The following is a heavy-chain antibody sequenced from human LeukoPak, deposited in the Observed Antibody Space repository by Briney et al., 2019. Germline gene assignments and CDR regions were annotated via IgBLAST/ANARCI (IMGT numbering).Heavy chain of an antibody. CDR2: IYYRVSI. CDR3: ARESPSGYYNRPIDY. J-gene: IGHJ4*02. D-gene: IGHD3-22*01. Sequence: SETLSLTCTVSGASISSYYWSWIRQPPGKGLEWIGYIYYRVSIQYHPSLQRRVPLSVDTSNNQFSLKLSSVPAADTAIYYCARESPSGYYNRPIDYWGQGTLVTVSS. V-gene: IGHV4-59*01. CDR1: GASISSYY.